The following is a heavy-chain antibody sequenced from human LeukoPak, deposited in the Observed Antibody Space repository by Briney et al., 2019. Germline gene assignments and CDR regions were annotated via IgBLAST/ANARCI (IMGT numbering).Heavy chain of an antibody. CDR3: ARAVGSGWALDY. CDR2: ISSSSSYI. CDR1: GFTFSSYS. D-gene: IGHD6-19*01. J-gene: IGHJ4*02. Sequence: PGGSLRLSCAASGFTFSSYSMNWVRQAPGKGLEWVSSISSSSSYIYYADSVKGRFTISRDNAKNSLYLQMNSLRAEDTAVYYCARAVGSGWALDYWGQGTLVTVSS. V-gene: IGHV3-21*01.